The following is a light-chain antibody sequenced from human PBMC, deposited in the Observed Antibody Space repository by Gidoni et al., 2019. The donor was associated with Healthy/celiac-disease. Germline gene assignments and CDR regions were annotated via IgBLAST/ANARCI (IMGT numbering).Light chain of an antibody. CDR2: KDS. CDR3: QSADSSGTYPV. Sequence: SALTQPPPVSVSPGQTARITCSGDALPKQYAYWYQQKPGQAPVLVIYKDSERPSGIPERFSGSSSGTTVTLTISGVQAEDEADYYCQSADSSGTYPVFGGGTKLTVL. J-gene: IGLJ3*02. V-gene: IGLV3-25*03. CDR1: ALPKQY.